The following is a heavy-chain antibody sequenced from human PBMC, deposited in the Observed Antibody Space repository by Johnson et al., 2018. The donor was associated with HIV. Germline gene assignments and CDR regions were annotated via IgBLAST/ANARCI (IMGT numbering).Heavy chain of an antibody. D-gene: IGHD1-26*01. Sequence: VQLVESGGGVVQPGGSLRLSCAASGFTFRSYAMHWVRQAPGKGLEWVGVISYDGSNKYYADSVKGQFTISRDNSKNTMSLQMNSPRVEDTAVYYCARVRGGRENAFDIWGQGTMVTVSS. CDR1: GFTFRSYA. V-gene: IGHV3-30*03. J-gene: IGHJ3*02. CDR3: ARVRGGRENAFDI. CDR2: ISYDGSNK.